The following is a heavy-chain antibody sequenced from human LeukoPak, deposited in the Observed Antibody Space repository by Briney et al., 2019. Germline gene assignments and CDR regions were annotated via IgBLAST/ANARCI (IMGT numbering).Heavy chain of an antibody. D-gene: IGHD6-19*01. CDR1: GFTFSSYA. CDR3: ARRRGIAVADIPFDY. Sequence: GSLRLSCAASGFTFSSYAMSWVRQAPGKGLEWIGEINHSGSTNYNPSLKSRVTISVDTSKNQFSLKLSSVTAADTAVYYCARRRGIAVADIPFDYWGQGTLVTVSS. V-gene: IGHV4-34*01. J-gene: IGHJ4*02. CDR2: INHSGST.